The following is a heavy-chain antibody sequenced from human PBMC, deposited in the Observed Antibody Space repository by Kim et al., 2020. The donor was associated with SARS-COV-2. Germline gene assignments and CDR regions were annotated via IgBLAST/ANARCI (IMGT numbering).Heavy chain of an antibody. J-gene: IGHJ4*02. CDR3: AKGGVEMATINFDY. V-gene: IGHV3-30*18. D-gene: IGHD5-12*01. Sequence: GGSLRLSCAASGFTFSSYGMHWVRQAPGKGLEWVAVISYDGSNKYYADSVKGRFTISRDNSKNTLYLQMNSLRAEDTAVYYCAKGGVEMATINFDYWGQGTLVTVSS. CDR1: GFTFSSYG. CDR2: ISYDGSNK.